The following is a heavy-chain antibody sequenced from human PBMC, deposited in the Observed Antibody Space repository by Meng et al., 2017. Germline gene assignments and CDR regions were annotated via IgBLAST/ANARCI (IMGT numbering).Heavy chain of an antibody. D-gene: IGHD3-22*01. J-gene: IGHJ4*02. Sequence: QVQLHEPGPGLVKPSGNLSLTCAVSGGSISSSNWWSWVRQPPGKGLEWIGEIYHSGSTNYNPSLKSRVTISVDKSKNQFSLKLSSVTAADTAVYYCARAGVGYYDSSGPYSYWGQGTLVTVSS. V-gene: IGHV4-4*02. CDR3: ARAGVGYYDSSGPYSY. CDR1: GGSISSSNW. CDR2: IYHSGST.